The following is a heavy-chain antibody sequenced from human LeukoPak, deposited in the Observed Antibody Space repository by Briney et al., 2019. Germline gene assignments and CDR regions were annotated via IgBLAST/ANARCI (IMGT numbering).Heavy chain of an antibody. J-gene: IGHJ5*02. CDR1: GGSISSYY. Sequence: KPSETLSLTCTVSGGSISSYYWSWIRQPPVKGLEWIGYIYYSGSTNYNPSLKSRVTISVDTSKNQLSLKLSSVTAADTAVYYCAALRNNWFDPWGQGTLVTVSS. CDR3: AALRNNWFDP. V-gene: IGHV4-59*08. CDR2: IYYSGST.